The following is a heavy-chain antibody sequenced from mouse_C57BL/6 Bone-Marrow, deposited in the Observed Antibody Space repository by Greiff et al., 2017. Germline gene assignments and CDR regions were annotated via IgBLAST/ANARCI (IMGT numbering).Heavy chain of an antibody. V-gene: IGHV2-2*01. CDR3: ARNWGYFDV. J-gene: IGHJ1*03. CDR1: GFSLTSYG. Sequence: VQLQQSGPGLVQPSQSLSITCTVSGFSLTSYGVPWVRQSPGKGLEWLGVIWRGGSTDYNAAFISRLSISKDNSKSQVFFKVNSLQADDTAIYYCARNWGYFDVWGTGTTVTVSS. D-gene: IGHD4-1*01. CDR2: IWRGGST.